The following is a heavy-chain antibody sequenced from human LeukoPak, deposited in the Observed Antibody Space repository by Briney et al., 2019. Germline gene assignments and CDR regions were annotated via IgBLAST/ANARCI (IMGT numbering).Heavy chain of an antibody. CDR2: INHSGST. J-gene: IGHJ4*02. CDR1: GGSFSGYY. V-gene: IGHV4-34*01. D-gene: IGHD1-26*01. CDR3: ARDGAGGVY. Sequence: SETLSLTCAVYGGSFSGYYWSWIRQPPGKGLEWIGEINHSGSTNYNPSLKSRVTISVDTSKNQFSLKLSSVTAADTAVYYCARDGAGGVYWGQGTLVTVSS.